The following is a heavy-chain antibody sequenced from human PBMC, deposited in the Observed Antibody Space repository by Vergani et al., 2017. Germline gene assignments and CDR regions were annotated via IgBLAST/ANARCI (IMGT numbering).Heavy chain of an antibody. V-gene: IGHV3-23*01. Sequence: EVQLLESGGGSAQPGESLRLSCVASGFTFTAHGLNWFRQAPGKGLEWVSGISGQNFRTHYAGSVKGRFTISRDNSKNTLDLQMSSLRAEDTAVYYCARDQVPAAIRLNVGNYMDVWGKGTTVIVSS. J-gene: IGHJ6*03. CDR3: ARDQVPAAIRLNVGNYMDV. CDR1: GFTFTAHG. CDR2: ISGQNFRT. D-gene: IGHD2-2*02.